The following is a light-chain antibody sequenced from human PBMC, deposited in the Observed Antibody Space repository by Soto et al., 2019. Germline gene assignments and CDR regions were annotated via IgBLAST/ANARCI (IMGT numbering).Light chain of an antibody. Sequence: QSVLTQPPSVSGAPGQRVTISCTGSSYNIGAGYDVHWYQQLPGTAPKLLIYGNSNGPSGVPDHFSGSKSGTSASLAIPGLQPEEEADYYCQSYDSSLGVPYVCGAGTKVTVL. CDR3: QSYDSSLGVPYV. V-gene: IGLV1-40*01. CDR2: GNS. CDR1: SYNIGAGYD. J-gene: IGLJ1*01.